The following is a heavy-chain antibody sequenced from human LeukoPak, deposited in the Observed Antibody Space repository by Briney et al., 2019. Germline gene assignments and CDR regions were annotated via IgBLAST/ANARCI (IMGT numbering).Heavy chain of an antibody. Sequence: ASVKVSCKVSGYTLTESSMHWVRQAPGKGLEWMGGFDPEDGETIYAQKFQGRVTMTEDTSTDTAYMELSSLRSEDTAVYYCATFGLDLPNYDFWSGYPFDYWGQGTLVTVSS. J-gene: IGHJ4*02. D-gene: IGHD3-3*01. CDR3: ATFGLDLPNYDFWSGYPFDY. CDR1: GYTLTESS. CDR2: FDPEDGET. V-gene: IGHV1-24*01.